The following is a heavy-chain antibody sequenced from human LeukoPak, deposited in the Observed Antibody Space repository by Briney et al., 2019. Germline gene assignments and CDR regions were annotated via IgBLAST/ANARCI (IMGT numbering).Heavy chain of an antibody. D-gene: IGHD6-19*01. V-gene: IGHV3-9*01. J-gene: IGHJ4*02. CDR3: AKDNRRHYTSGPNPDSLH. CDR2: ISWNSGSI. Sequence: GGSLRLSCAGSGFLFNNYAMHWVRQPPGKGLEWVSGISWNSGSIDYADSVKGRFTISRDNAKNSLYLQMNSLRVEDTAFYYCAKDNRRHYTSGPNPDSLHWGQGALVTVSS. CDR1: GFLFNNYA.